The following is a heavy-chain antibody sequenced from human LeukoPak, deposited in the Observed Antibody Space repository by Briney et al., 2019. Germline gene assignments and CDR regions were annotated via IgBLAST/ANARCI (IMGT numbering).Heavy chain of an antibody. J-gene: IGHJ4*02. CDR2: INPSGGST. D-gene: IGHD2-2*01. Sequence: ASVKVSCKASGYTFTSYYMHWVRQAPGQGLEWMGIINPSGGSTSYAQKFQVRVTMTRDTSTSTVYMELSSLRSEDTAVYYCARDSIRPMMYCSSTSCRRNYFNYWGQGTLATVSS. CDR1: GYTFTSYY. V-gene: IGHV1-46*01. CDR3: ARDSIRPMMYCSSTSCRRNYFNY.